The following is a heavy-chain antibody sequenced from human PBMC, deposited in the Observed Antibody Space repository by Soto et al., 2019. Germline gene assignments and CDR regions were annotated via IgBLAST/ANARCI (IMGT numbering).Heavy chain of an antibody. J-gene: IGHJ6*02. CDR3: ARGEGYSYGVPSGYGMDV. D-gene: IGHD5-18*01. CDR2: INPSGGST. V-gene: IGHV1-46*01. Sequence: QVQLVQSGAEVKKPGASVKVSCKASGYTFTSYYMHWVRQAPGQGLEWMGIINPSGGSTSYAQKFTGRVTMTRDTSTSTVYMELSSLRSEDTAVYYWARGEGYSYGVPSGYGMDVWGQGTTVTVSS. CDR1: GYTFTSYY.